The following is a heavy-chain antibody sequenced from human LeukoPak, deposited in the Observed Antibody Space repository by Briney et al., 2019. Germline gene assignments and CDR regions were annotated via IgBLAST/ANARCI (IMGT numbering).Heavy chain of an antibody. Sequence: PGGSLRLSCVGSGFTSSSYSMSWVRQAPGKGLEWVAKIKLDGSETYYVDSVKGRFTISRDNSKNMLYLQTNSLRAEDTAVYYCAKNELLWFGEFDAFDIWGQGTMVTVSS. V-gene: IGHV3-7*02. CDR3: AKNELLWFGEFDAFDI. D-gene: IGHD3-10*01. CDR2: IKLDGSET. J-gene: IGHJ3*02. CDR1: GFTSSSYS.